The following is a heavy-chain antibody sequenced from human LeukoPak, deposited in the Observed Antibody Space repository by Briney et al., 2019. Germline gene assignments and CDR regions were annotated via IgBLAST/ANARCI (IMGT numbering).Heavy chain of an antibody. CDR1: GSTFISDA. J-gene: IGHJ4*02. CDR3: AKDRGYSSSWYFDY. D-gene: IGHD6-13*01. Sequence: GRSLRLSCAASGSTFISDAMNWVRQAPGKGLEWVSTISGSGGNTGYAASVKGRFTISRDNSKNTLYLQMNSLRAEDTAVYYCAKDRGYSSSWYFDYWGQGILVTVSS. V-gene: IGHV3-23*01. CDR2: ISGSGGNT.